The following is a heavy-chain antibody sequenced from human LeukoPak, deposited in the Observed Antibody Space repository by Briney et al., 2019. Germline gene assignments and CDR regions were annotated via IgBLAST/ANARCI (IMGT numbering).Heavy chain of an antibody. CDR3: ARDPSNTSGWYIYFDF. V-gene: IGHV1-18*01. D-gene: IGHD6-19*01. CDR1: GYSFTHYA. CDR2: ISTYNDDT. Sequence: GASVKVSCKTSGYSFTHYAISWVRQAPGQGLEWMGWISTYNDDTKYAQKLQGRFTMTSDTSTSTVYMELRSLTSDDTAVYYCARDPSNTSGWYIYFDFWGQGTLVTVSS. J-gene: IGHJ4*02.